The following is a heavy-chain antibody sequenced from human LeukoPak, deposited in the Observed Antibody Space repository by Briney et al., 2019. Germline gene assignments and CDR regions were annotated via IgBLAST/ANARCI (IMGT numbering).Heavy chain of an antibody. CDR3: AREDALIVVVPAATFRYYYYYMDV. D-gene: IGHD2-2*01. V-gene: IGHV4-34*01. J-gene: IGHJ6*03. Sequence: SETLSLTCAVYGGSFSGYYWSWIRQPPGKGLEWIGEINHSGSTNYNPSLKSRVTISVDTSKNQFSLKLSSVTAADTAVYYCAREDALIVVVPAATFRYYYYYMDVWGKGTTVTVSS. CDR1: GGSFSGYY. CDR2: INHSGST.